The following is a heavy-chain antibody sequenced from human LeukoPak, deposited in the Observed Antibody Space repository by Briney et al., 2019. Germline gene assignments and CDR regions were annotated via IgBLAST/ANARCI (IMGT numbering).Heavy chain of an antibody. V-gene: IGHV3-48*03. CDR2: ISSSGSTI. D-gene: IGHD2/OR15-2a*01. CDR1: GFTFSSYE. J-gene: IGHJ5*02. Sequence: GGSLRLSCAASGFTFSSYEMNWVRQAPGKGLEWVSYISSSGSTIYYADSVKGRFTISRDNAKNLLYLQMNSLRAEDTAVYYCASGEIGRWFDPWGQGTLVTVSS. CDR3: ASGEIGRWFDP.